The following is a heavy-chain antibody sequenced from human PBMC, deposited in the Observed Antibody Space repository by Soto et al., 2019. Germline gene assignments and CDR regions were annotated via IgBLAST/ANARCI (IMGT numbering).Heavy chain of an antibody. CDR2: INPRDSDT. J-gene: IGHJ4*01. Sequence: XAALNISWSASGYISNTHRIAWVRQFPRNSLEGIGIINPRDSDTIYSPSFEGQVTMSVDKSINAAYLQWSRLKASDTAMYFCARGVFHDILSPTYYLDSWGKGTLVTVSS. CDR1: GYISNTHR. CDR3: ARGVFHDILSPTYYLDS. V-gene: IGHV5-51*01. D-gene: IGHD3-9*01.